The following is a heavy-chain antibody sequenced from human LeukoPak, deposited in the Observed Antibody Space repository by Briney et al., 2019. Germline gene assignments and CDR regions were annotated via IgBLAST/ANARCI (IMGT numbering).Heavy chain of an antibody. Sequence: GGSLRLSCAASGFTSSSYAMNWVRQAPGKGLEWVSAIGGGGGSPYYADSVKGRFTISRDNSKNTLYLQMNSLRAEDTAVYYCGKGTDRTSGSYFWGQGTLVTVSS. CDR1: GFTSSSYA. CDR2: IGGGGGSP. D-gene: IGHD1-26*01. V-gene: IGHV3-23*01. CDR3: GKGTDRTSGSYF. J-gene: IGHJ4*02.